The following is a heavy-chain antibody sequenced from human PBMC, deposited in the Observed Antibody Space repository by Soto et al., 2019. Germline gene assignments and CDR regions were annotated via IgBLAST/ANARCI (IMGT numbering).Heavy chain of an antibody. V-gene: IGHV3-7*05. CDR1: GFTFSSYW. D-gene: IGHD2-15*01. Sequence: GGSLRLSCAASGFTFSSYWMSWVRQAPGKGLEWVANIKQDGSEKYYVDSVKGRFTISRDNAKNSLYLQMNSLRAEDTAVYYCARGVEGGGVVVPSWNYYYYGMDVWGQGTTVTVSS. J-gene: IGHJ6*02. CDR3: ARGVEGGGVVVPSWNYYYYGMDV. CDR2: IKQDGSEK.